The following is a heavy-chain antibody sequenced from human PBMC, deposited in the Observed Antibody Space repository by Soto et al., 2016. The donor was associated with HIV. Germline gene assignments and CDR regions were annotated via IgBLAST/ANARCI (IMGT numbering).Heavy chain of an antibody. V-gene: IGHV4-59*01. CDR1: GGSISSYY. J-gene: IGHJ6*03. CDR2: IYYSGST. CDR3: ARGGYSSSWYYYMDV. Sequence: QVQLQESGPGLVKPSETLSLTCTVSGGSISSYYWSWIRQPPGKGLEWIGYIYYSGSTNYNPSLKSRVTISVDTSKNQFSLKVNSVTAADTAVYYCARGGYSSSWYYYMDVWGKGTTGHRLL. D-gene: IGHD6-13*01.